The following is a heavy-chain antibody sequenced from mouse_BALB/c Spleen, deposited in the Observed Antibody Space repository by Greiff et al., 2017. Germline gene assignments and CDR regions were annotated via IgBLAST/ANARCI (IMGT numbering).Heavy chain of an antibody. CDR2: IHPNSGNT. V-gene: IGHV1S130*01. CDR3: ERCYGNYYCAMDY. CDR1: GYTFTSSW. Sequence: QVQLQQSGSVLVRPGASVKLSCKASGYTFTSSWMHWVKQRPGQGLEWIGEIHPNSGNTNYNEKFKGKATLTVDTSSSTAYVDLSSLTSEDSAVYYCERCYGNYYCAMDYWGQGTSVTVSS. J-gene: IGHJ4*01. D-gene: IGHD2-1*01.